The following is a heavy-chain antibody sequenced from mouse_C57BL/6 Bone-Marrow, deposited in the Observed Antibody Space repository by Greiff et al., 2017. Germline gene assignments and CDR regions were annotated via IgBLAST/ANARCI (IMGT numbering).Heavy chain of an antibody. Sequence: DVMLVESGGGLVKPGGSLKLSCAASGFTFSDYGMHWVRQAPEKGLEWVAYISSGSSTIYYADTVKGRFTISRDNAKNTLFLQMTSLRSEDTALYYCARSAMDYWGQGTSVTVSS. CDR3: ARSAMDY. J-gene: IGHJ4*01. CDR1: GFTFSDYG. V-gene: IGHV5-17*01. CDR2: ISSGSSTI.